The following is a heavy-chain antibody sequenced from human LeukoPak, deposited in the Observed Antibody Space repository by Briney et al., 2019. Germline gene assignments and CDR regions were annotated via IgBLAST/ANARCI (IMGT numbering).Heavy chain of an antibody. CDR2: ISYDGSNK. D-gene: IGHD3-10*01. CDR3: ARGPSEDYYYGSGSYYSSDY. V-gene: IGHV3-30-3*01. CDR1: GFTFSSYA. Sequence: GGSLRLSCAASGFTFSSYAMHWVRRAPGKGLEWVAVISYDGSNKYYADSVKGRFTISRDNSKNTLYLQMNSLRAEDTAVYYCARGPSEDYYYGSGSYYSSDYWGQGTLVTVSS. J-gene: IGHJ4*02.